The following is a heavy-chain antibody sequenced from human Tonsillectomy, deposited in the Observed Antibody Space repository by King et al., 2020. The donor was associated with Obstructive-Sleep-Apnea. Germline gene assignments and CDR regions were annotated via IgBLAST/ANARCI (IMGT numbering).Heavy chain of an antibody. V-gene: IGHV1-2*04. CDR1: GYTFTGYY. CDR2: MNPNTGGT. J-gene: IGHJ6*02. Sequence: VQLVQSGAEVKKPGASVKVSCKASGYTFTGYYMHWVRQAPGQGLEWMGGMNPNTGGTNYAQTFQGWVTMTRDTSISTAYMELSRLKSDDTAVYYCARSPGYCSGGSCYSEYYYGMDVWGQGTTVTVSS. CDR3: ARSPGYCSGGSCYSEYYYGMDV. D-gene: IGHD2-15*01.